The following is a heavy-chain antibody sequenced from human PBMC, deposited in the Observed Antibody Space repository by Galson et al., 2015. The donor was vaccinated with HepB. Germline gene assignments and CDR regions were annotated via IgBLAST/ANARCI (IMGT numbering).Heavy chain of an antibody. Sequence: SLRLSCAASGFTFSTHSMNWVRQAPGKGLEYVSAISSNGGSTYYANSVKGRFTISRDNSKNTLYLQMGSLRAEDMAAYYCARGLLPGIAVAFLYWGQGTLVTVSS. CDR1: GFTFSTHS. J-gene: IGHJ4*02. CDR3: ARGLLPGIAVAFLY. CDR2: ISSNGGST. D-gene: IGHD6-19*01. V-gene: IGHV3-64*01.